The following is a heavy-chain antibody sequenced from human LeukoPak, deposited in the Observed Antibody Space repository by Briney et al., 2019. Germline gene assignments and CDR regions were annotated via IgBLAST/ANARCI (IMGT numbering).Heavy chain of an antibody. V-gene: IGHV4-39*01. CDR3: ARPQANDYGDYGYYFDY. Sequence: SETLSLTCTVSGGSISSSSYYWGWIRQPPGKGLEWIGSIYYSGSTYYNPSLKSRVTISVDTSKNQFSLKLSSVTAADTAVYYCARPQANDYGDYGYYFDYWGQGTLVTVSS. CDR1: GGSISSSSYY. CDR2: IYYSGST. D-gene: IGHD4-17*01. J-gene: IGHJ4*02.